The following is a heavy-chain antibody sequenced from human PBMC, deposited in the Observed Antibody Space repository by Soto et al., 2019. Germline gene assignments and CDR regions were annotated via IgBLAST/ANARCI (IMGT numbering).Heavy chain of an antibody. V-gene: IGHV3-15*01. CDR3: TTDIRWEGNGGVL. J-gene: IGHJ4*02. Sequence: EVQLVESGGGLVKPGESLRLSCAASGFTFSNAWMSWVRQAPGKGLEWVGRIKRKVDGGTTDDAAPVKGRFTISRDDSKNTLYLQMNSLKPEDTAVYYCTTDIRWEGNGGVLWGQGTLVTVSS. CDR1: GFTFSNAW. CDR2: IKRKVDGGTT. D-gene: IGHD1-26*01.